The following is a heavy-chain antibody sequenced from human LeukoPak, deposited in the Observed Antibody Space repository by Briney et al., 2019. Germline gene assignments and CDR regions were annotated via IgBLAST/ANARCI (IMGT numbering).Heavy chain of an antibody. CDR3: ARTDIVVVPAAMGGSGGIFDY. D-gene: IGHD2-2*01. V-gene: IGHV1-69*01. CDR1: GGTFSSYA. CDR2: IIPIFGTA. J-gene: IGHJ4*02. Sequence: GSSVKVSCKASGGTFSSYAISWVRQAPGQGLEWMGGIIPIFGTANYAQKFQGRVTITADESTCTAYMELSSLRSEDTAVYYCARTDIVVVPAAMGGSGGIFDYWGQGTLVTVSS.